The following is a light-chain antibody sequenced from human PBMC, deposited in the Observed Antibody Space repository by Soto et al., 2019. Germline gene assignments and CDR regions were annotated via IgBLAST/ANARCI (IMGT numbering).Light chain of an antibody. CDR2: GNT. CDR1: SSNIGSNF. J-gene: IGLJ3*02. CDR3: QSYDSSLSGSV. V-gene: IGLV1-40*01. Sequence: QSVLTQPPSASGTPGQRVTISCFGSSSNIGSNFVYWYQQLPGAAPKLLIYGNTNRPSGVPDRFSGSKSGTSASLAITGLQAEDEADYYCQSYDSSLSGSVFGGGTKVTVL.